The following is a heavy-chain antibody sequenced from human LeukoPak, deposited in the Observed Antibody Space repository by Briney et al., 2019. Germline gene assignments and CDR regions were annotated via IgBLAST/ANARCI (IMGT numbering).Heavy chain of an antibody. Sequence: SETLSLTCTVSGGSISGSSYHWGWIRQSPGKGLEWIGSINYSGTTYYNPSLKSRVTISVDTSKNQFSLKVSSVTAADTAVYYCATTYSYTSGGHDYWGQGTLVTVSS. CDR2: INYSGTT. D-gene: IGHD5-18*01. V-gene: IGHV4-39*01. J-gene: IGHJ4*02. CDR3: ATTYSYTSGGHDY. CDR1: GGSISGSSYH.